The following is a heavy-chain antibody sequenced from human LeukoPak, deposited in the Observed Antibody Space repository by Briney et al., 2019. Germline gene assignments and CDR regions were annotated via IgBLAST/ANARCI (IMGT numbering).Heavy chain of an antibody. D-gene: IGHD3-10*01. CDR1: GFTFSNAW. CDR3: IIDVAGLAPEY. J-gene: IGHJ4*02. V-gene: IGHV3-15*01. Sequence: GRSLRLFCAASGFTFSNAWMGWVRHAPGTGLELGGRIQSNADGGTTVYTAPVKDTITISRDDSRETLYQPINRLKTDERGVYYCIIDVAGLAPEYWGEGTLVTVSS. CDR2: IQSNADGGTT.